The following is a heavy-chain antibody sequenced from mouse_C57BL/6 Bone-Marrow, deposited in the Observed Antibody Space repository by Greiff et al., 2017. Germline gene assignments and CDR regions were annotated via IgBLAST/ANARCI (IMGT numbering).Heavy chain of an antibody. CDR1: GYAFSSYW. Sequence: QVQLQQSGAELVKPGASVKISCKASGYAFSSYWMNWVKQRTGQGLEWIGEIYPRSGNTYYNEKFKGKATLTADKSSSTAYMELRSLTSEDSAVYFCARGQLRLLWFAYWGQGTLVTVSA. J-gene: IGHJ3*01. CDR2: IYPRSGNT. V-gene: IGHV1-81*01. D-gene: IGHD3-2*02. CDR3: ARGQLRLLWFAY.